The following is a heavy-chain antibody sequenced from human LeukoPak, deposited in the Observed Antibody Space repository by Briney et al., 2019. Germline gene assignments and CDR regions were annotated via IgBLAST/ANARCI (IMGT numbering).Heavy chain of an antibody. Sequence: PGGSLRLSCAASELTFSSFSFNWVRQGPGKGLEWVSSINTVASYIYYADSVKGRFTISRDNAKNSLYLQMNSLRAEDTGVYYCARLRRNSDKSGFYYYYDYWGQGTPVTVSS. D-gene: IGHD3-22*01. CDR3: ARLRRNSDKSGFYYYYDY. V-gene: IGHV3-21*06. CDR1: ELTFSSFS. J-gene: IGHJ4*02. CDR2: INTVASYI.